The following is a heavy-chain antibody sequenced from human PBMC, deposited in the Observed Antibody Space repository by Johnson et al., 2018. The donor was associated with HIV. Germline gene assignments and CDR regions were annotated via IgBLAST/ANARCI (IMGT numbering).Heavy chain of an antibody. CDR2: ISYDGSDK. J-gene: IGHJ3*02. CDR1: GFTFSSYA. D-gene: IGHD6-13*01. CDR3: AKDGAAAGTVGADAFDI. Sequence: QVQLVESGGGVVQPGRSLRLSCAASGFTFSSYAMHWVRQAPGKGLEWVAVISYDGSDKYYADSVKGRFTISRDSSKNTLYLQMNSLRAEDTAVYYCAKDGAAAGTVGADAFDIWGQGTMVTVSS. V-gene: IGHV3-30*04.